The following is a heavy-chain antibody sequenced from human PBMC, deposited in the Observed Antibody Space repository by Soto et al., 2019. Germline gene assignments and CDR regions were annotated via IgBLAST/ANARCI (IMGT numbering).Heavy chain of an antibody. CDR2: ISYDGSDK. D-gene: IGHD3-22*01. CDR3: ARDRLYDSNTYYPNYGMDV. J-gene: IGHJ6*02. V-gene: IGHV3-30-3*01. Sequence: GGYLRLCCAASAFTFSSYAMHWVRQAPGKGLDWVAVISYDGSDKYYADSVKGRLTVSRDNSKNTLYLQMNSLRADDTAVYYCARDRLYDSNTYYPNYGMDVWGQGTTVTVSS. CDR1: AFTFSSYA.